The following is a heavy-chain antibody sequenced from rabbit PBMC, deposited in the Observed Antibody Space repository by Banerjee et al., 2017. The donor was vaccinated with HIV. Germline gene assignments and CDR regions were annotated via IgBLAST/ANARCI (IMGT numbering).Heavy chain of an antibody. CDR2: IYAGSSGST. CDR1: GFSFSSSYY. V-gene: IGHV1S40*01. CDR3: ARYIYGYTGDGDAAGYYFNL. D-gene: IGHD6-1*01. J-gene: IGHJ4*01. Sequence: QSLEESGGGLVTPGASLTLTCTASGFSFSSSYYMCWVRQAPGKGLEWIACIYAGSSGSTYFTSWSKCRFTISKASPTTVTLQSPTLTSSHTATYFCARYIYGYTGDGDAAGYYFNLWAPGTLVT.